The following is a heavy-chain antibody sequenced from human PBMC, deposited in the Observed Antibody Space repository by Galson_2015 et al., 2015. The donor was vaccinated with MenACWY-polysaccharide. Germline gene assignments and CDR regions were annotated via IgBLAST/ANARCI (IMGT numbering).Heavy chain of an antibody. V-gene: IGHV3-74*01. Sequence: SLRHSCAASGFSFSTHWMHWVRHAPGKGLVWVSRINADGSATDYAESVRGPFTIFSDNAKNTLYLDMNSLRAEDTAVYYCTQAGAKYCRGSSCYFNWFDPWGQGTLVTVSS. CDR2: INADGSAT. CDR1: GFSFSTHW. CDR3: TQAGAKYCRGSSCYFNWFDP. J-gene: IGHJ5*02. D-gene: IGHD5-12*01.